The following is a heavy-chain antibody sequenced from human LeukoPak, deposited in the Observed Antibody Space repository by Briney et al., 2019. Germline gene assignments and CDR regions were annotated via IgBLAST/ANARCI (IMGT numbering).Heavy chain of an antibody. CDR2: ISAYNGNT. J-gene: IGHJ6*03. V-gene: IGHV1-18*04. CDR1: GYTFTSYG. Sequence: ASVKVSCKASGYTFTSYGISWVRQAPGQGLEWMEWISAYNGNTNYAQKFQGRVTMTRDTSISTAYMELSRLRSDDTAVYYCARDRPSYCSGGSCYYMDVWGKGTTVTVSS. D-gene: IGHD2-15*01. CDR3: ARDRPSYCSGGSCYYMDV.